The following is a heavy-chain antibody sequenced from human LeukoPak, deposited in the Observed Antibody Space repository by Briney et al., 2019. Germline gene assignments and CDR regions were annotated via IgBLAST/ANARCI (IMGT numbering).Heavy chain of an antibody. CDR3: AKVGKGPFIFSRGWYAY. CDR2: ISGSGGST. CDR1: GFTFSSYA. D-gene: IGHD6-19*01. J-gene: IGHJ4*02. Sequence: GGSLRLSCAASGFTFSSYAMSWVRQAPGKGLEWVSAISGSGGSTYYADSVKGRFTISRDNSKNTLYLQMNSLRAEDTAVYYCAKVGKGPFIFSRGWYAYWGQGPLVPASS. V-gene: IGHV3-23*01.